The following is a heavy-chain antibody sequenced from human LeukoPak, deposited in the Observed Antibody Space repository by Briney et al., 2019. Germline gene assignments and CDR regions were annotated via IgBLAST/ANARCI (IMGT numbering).Heavy chain of an antibody. D-gene: IGHD1-14*01. J-gene: IGHJ4*02. V-gene: IGHV3-7*04. CDR3: ARSRRSGTYRALY. CDR1: GFNFSTYW. CDR2: IKEDGSEK. Sequence: AGGSLRLSCAASGFNFSTYWLSWLRQAPGKGLEGEANIKEDGSEKYYVDSVKGRFTISRDNAKNSLYLQMNSLRADDTAVYYCARSRRSGTYRALYWGQGTLVTVSS.